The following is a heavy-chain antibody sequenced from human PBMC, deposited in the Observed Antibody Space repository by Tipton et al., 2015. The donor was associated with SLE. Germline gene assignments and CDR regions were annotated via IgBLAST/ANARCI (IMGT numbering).Heavy chain of an antibody. CDR1: GYTFSSHS. CDR3: ARDDFWSGYLFDW. Sequence: SLRLSCTGSGYTFSSHSMNWVRQAPGKRLEWLAYISSGSSSIYYADSVKGRFTISRDNDKNSLFLQMSSLRAEDTAVYYCARDDFWSGYLFDWWGQGTPVTVSS. CDR2: ISSGSSSI. V-gene: IGHV3-48*01. D-gene: IGHD3-3*01. J-gene: IGHJ4*02.